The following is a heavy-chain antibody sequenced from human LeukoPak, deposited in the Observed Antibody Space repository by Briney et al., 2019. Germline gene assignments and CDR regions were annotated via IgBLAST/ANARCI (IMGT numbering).Heavy chain of an antibody. D-gene: IGHD2-2*01. CDR2: INHSGST. Sequence: SETLSLTCAVSGGSFSGYYWSWIRQPPGKGLEWIGEINHSGSTNYNPSLKSRVTISVDTSKNQFSLKLSSVTAADTAVYYCARTPSAGYDDAFDIWGQGTMVTVSS. CDR3: ARTPSAGYDDAFDI. CDR1: GGSFSGYY. V-gene: IGHV4-34*01. J-gene: IGHJ3*02.